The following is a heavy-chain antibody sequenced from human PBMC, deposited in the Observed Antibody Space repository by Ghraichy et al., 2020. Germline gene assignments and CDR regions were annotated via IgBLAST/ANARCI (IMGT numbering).Heavy chain of an antibody. V-gene: IGHV4-59*01. D-gene: IGHD4-17*01. CDR2: IYYSGST. CDR1: GGSISSYY. J-gene: IGHJ4*02. Sequence: SETLSLTCTVSGGSISSYYWSWIRQPPGKGLEWIGYIYYSGSTNYNPSLKSRVTISVDTSKNQFSLKLSSVTAADTAVYYCARGTPLPPFNDYGDYGGEYYFDYWGQGTLVTVSS. CDR3: ARGTPLPPFNDYGDYGGEYYFDY.